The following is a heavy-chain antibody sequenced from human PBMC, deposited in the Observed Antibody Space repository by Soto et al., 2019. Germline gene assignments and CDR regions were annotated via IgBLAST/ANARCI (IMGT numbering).Heavy chain of an antibody. J-gene: IGHJ3*02. CDR2: ISYDGTNK. CDR1: GITFSSYG. Sequence: QVQLVESGGGVVQPGRSLRLSCAASGITFSSYGMHWVRQAPGKGLEWVAVISYDGTNKYYGGSVKGRFSISRDNSKNTLYLQMNSLRAEDTAAYYCAKGLGWRVLGDAFDIWGQGTMVTVSS. CDR3: AKGLGWRVLGDAFDI. D-gene: IGHD3-16*01. V-gene: IGHV3-30*18.